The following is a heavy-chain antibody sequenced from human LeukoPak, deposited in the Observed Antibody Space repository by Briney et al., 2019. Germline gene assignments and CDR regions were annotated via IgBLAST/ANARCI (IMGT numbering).Heavy chain of an antibody. Sequence: KPSETLSLTCTVSGGSISSYYWSWIRQPPGKGLEWIGYIYYSGSTNYNPSLKSRVTISVDTSKNQFSLKLSSVTAADTAVYYCAREGPLGYCSSTSCLHAFDIWGQGTMVTVSS. CDR1: GGSISSYY. CDR2: IYYSGST. J-gene: IGHJ3*02. CDR3: AREGPLGYCSSTSCLHAFDI. D-gene: IGHD2-2*01. V-gene: IGHV4-59*01.